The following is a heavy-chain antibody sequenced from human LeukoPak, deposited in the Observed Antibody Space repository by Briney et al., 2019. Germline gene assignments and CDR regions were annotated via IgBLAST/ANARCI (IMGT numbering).Heavy chain of an antibody. J-gene: IGHJ6*02. CDR3: ARDGYYDILTGYYKGYGMDV. CDR1: GFTFSNYA. D-gene: IGHD3-9*01. CDR2: ISGSGGST. Sequence: PGGSLRLSCAASGFTFSNYAMSWVRQAPGKGLEWVSAISGSGGSTYYADSVKGRFTISRDNAENSLYLQMNSLRAEDTAVYYCARDGYYDILTGYYKGYGMDVWGQGTTVTVSS. V-gene: IGHV3-23*01.